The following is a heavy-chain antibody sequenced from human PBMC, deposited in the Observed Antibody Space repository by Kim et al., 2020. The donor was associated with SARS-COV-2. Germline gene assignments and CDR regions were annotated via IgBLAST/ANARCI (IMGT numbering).Heavy chain of an antibody. CDR3: AKVVGSWPFDN. J-gene: IGHJ4*02. V-gene: IGHV3-23*01. CDR2: T. D-gene: IGHD6-13*01. Sequence: TYYAGAAKGPLTPSRDNTKNTLYLQMNSLRAEDTAVYYCAKVVGSWPFDNWGQGTLVTVSS.